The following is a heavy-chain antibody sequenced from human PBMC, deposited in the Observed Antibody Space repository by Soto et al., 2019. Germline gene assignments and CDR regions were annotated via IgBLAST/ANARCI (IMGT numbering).Heavy chain of an antibody. CDR1: GFTFSSFW. Sequence: GGTLRLSCAASGFTFSSFWMAWVRQAPGKGLEWVANINPDGSEKHYVDSVKGRFTISRDNAKNSLYLQMSSLTAEDSALYYCSRSLNSWGHGTRVTGS. CDR2: INPDGSEK. CDR3: SRSLNS. J-gene: IGHJ5*01. V-gene: IGHV3-7*01.